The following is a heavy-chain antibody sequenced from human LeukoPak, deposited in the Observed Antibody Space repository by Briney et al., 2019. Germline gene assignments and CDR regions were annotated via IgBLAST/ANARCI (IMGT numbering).Heavy chain of an antibody. Sequence: GGSLRLSCAASGFTFSSYGMSWVRQAPGKGLGWVSAISGSGGSTYYADSVKGRFTISRDNSKNTLYLQMNSLRAEDTAVYYCAKGGYGDYGGPFDYWGQGTLVTVSS. CDR1: GFTFSSYG. CDR2: ISGSGGST. CDR3: AKGGYGDYGGPFDY. V-gene: IGHV3-23*01. J-gene: IGHJ4*02. D-gene: IGHD4-17*01.